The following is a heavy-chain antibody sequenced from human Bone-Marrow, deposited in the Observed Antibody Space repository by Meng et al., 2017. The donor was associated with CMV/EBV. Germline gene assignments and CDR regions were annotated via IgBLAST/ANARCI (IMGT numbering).Heavy chain of an antibody. CDR1: GYTFTGYY. J-gene: IGHJ5*02. Sequence: ASVKVSCKASGYTFTGYYMHWVRQAPGQGLEWMGWINPNSGGTNYAQKFQGRVTMTRDKSISTAYMELSRLRSDDTAVYYLARGANHPSVPYSGSLQGGHWFDPWGQGTLVTVSS. V-gene: IGHV1-2*02. D-gene: IGHD1-26*01. CDR2: INPNSGGT. CDR3: ARGANHPSVPYSGSLQGGHWFDP.